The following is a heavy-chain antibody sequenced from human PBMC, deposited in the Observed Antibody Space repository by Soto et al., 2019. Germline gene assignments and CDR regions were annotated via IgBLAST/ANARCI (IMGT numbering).Heavy chain of an antibody. CDR2: ISWNSGSI. D-gene: IGHD5-18*01. Sequence: LRLSCSASGFSFGDYAMHWVRQAPGKGLEWVSSISWNSGSIDYADSVEGRFTISRDNAKNSLFLQMNSLRPEDTAFYYCTKSRELIYLWSAFDYWGQGALVTVSS. CDR3: TKSRELIYLWSAFDY. J-gene: IGHJ4*02. V-gene: IGHV3-9*01. CDR1: GFSFGDYA.